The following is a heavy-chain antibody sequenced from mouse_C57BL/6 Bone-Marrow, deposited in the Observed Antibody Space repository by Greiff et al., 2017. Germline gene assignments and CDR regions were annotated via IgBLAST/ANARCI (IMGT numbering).Heavy chain of an antibody. J-gene: IGHJ4*01. D-gene: IGHD1-1*01. V-gene: IGHV8-8*01. CDR2: IWWDDDK. CDR1: GFSLSTFGMG. Sequence: QVTLKVSGPGILQPSQTLSLTCSFSGFSLSTFGMGVGWIRQPSGKGLEWLAHIWWDDDKYYNPALKSRLTISKDTSKNQVFLKIANVDTADTATYYCARALNYDGSSFYAMDYWGQGTSVTVSS. CDR3: ARALNYDGSSFYAMDY.